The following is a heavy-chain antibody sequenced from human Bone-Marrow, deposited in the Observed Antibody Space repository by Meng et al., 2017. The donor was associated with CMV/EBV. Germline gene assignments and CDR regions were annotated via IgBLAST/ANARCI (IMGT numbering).Heavy chain of an antibody. CDR3: AKDILRGTTSGAFDY. CDR1: EFNVTSTY. V-gene: IGHV3-43*01. Sequence: GESLKISCAASEFNVTSTYMNWVRQAPGKGLEWVSLISWDGGSTYYADSVKGRFTISRDNSKNSLYLQMNSLRTEDTALYYCAKDILRGTTSGAFDYWGQGTLVTVSS. CDR2: ISWDGGST. J-gene: IGHJ4*02. D-gene: IGHD1-7*01.